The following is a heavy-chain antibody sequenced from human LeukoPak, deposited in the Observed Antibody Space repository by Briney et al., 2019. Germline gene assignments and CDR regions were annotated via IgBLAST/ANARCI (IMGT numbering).Heavy chain of an antibody. CDR3: AKKVGYDFWSGPNYFDY. Sequence: GGSLRLSCAASGFTFSSYSMNWVRQAPGKGLEWVSSISSSSSYIYYADSVKGRFTISRDNSKNTLYLQMNSLRAEDTAVYYCAKKVGYDFWSGPNYFDYWGQGTLVTVSS. J-gene: IGHJ4*02. CDR1: GFTFSSYS. D-gene: IGHD3-3*01. V-gene: IGHV3-21*04. CDR2: ISSSSSYI.